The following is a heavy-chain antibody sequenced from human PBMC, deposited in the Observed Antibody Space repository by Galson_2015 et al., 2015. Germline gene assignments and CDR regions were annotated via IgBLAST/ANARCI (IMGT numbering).Heavy chain of an antibody. J-gene: IGHJ3*01. Sequence: NWVRQPPGKGLEWIGYIHSSGSTSYNPSLKSRVTISLDTSKNQFSLKLSSVTAADTAVYYCAREESFRGVWGQGTMVTVSS. CDR3: AREESFRGV. V-gene: IGHV4-59*01. CDR2: IHSSGST.